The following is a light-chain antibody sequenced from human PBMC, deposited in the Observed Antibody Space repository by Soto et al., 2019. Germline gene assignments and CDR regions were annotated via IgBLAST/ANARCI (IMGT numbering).Light chain of an antibody. J-gene: IGLJ2*01. V-gene: IGLV1-47*01. CDR2: RDR. Sequence: QSVLTQPPSASETPGQRVFISCSGSTSNIGSNFVFWYQQLPGAAPKLLIYRDRQRPSGVPDRFSGSKSGTSASLAISGLRSEDEAHYYCATWGDSLSGVLFGGGTKLTVL. CDR3: ATWGDSLSGVL. CDR1: TSNIGSNF.